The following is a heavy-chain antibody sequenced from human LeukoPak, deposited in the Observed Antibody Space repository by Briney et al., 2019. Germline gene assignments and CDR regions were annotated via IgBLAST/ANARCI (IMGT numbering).Heavy chain of an antibody. CDR1: GFTFSSYA. V-gene: IGHV3-23*01. CDR2: ISGSGGST. Sequence: GGSLRLSCAASGFTFSSYAMSWVRQAPGKGLEWVSAISGSGGSTYYADSVKGRFTISRDNSKNTLYLQMNSLRAEDTAVYYCAKDERYCSSTSCYPSHFCDYWGQGTLVTVSS. CDR3: AKDERYCSSTSCYPSHFCDY. D-gene: IGHD2-2*01. J-gene: IGHJ4*02.